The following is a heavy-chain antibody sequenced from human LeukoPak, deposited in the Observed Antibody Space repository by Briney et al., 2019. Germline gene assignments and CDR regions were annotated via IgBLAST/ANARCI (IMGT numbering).Heavy chain of an antibody. J-gene: IGHJ4*02. D-gene: IGHD3-9*01. CDR3: AREGVDSLTGYPLPGY. V-gene: IGHV4-61*02. Sequence: SQTQSLTCTVSGGSISSGSYYWSWIRQPAGKGLEWIGRIYTSGSTNYNPSLKSRVTISVDTSKNQFSLKLSSVTAADTAVYYCAREGVDSLTGYPLPGYWGQGTLVTVSS. CDR2: IYTSGST. CDR1: GGSISSGSYY.